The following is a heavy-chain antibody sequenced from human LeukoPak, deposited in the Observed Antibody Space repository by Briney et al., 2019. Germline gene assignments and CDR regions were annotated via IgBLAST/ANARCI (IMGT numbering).Heavy chain of an antibody. CDR1: GFTFSSYW. CDR3: ARMPGIAVAATRSSDI. J-gene: IGHJ3*02. Sequence: GGSLRLSCAASGFTFSSYWMHWVRQAPGKGLVWVSRINSDGSSTSYADSVKGRFTISRDNAKNTLYLQMNSLRAEDTAVYYCARMPGIAVAATRSSDIWGQGTMVTVSS. D-gene: IGHD6-19*01. CDR2: INSDGSST. V-gene: IGHV3-74*01.